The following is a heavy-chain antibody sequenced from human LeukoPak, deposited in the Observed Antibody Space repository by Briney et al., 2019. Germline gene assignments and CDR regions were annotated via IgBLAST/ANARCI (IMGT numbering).Heavy chain of an antibody. Sequence: SENVPYKASGYTFTRYYLQWVRQAPAQGLEWMGWINHNSGGTNYAQKFQGRVTMTRDTSISKAYMELSRLRSADTAVYYCARDLSFGGMTTNCDFWGQGTLVTVSS. V-gene: IGHV1-2*02. CDR1: GYTFTRYY. D-gene: IGHD1-1*01. J-gene: IGHJ4*02. CDR3: ARDLSFGGMTTNCDF. CDR2: INHNSGGT.